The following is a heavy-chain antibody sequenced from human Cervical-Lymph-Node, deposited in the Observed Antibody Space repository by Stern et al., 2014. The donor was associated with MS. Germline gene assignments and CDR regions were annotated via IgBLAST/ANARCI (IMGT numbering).Heavy chain of an antibody. V-gene: IGHV5-51*01. J-gene: IGHJ4*02. CDR2: INPANSDS. Sequence: EVQLLESGAEVKKPGESLKISCKGSGYTFTANWIAWVRQMPGKGLEWMGIINPANSDSRSSPYYQGQIAISANKSISTAYLQWSSLKASDTAMYYCARDYGDYAFDYWGQGTLVTVSS. D-gene: IGHD4-17*01. CDR3: ARDYGDYAFDY. CDR1: GYTFTANW.